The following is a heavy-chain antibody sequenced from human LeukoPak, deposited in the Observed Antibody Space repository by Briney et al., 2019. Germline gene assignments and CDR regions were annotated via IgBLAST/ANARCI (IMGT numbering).Heavy chain of an antibody. CDR1: GGSISSYY. J-gene: IGHJ6*03. CDR2: IYYSGST. V-gene: IGHV4-59*01. D-gene: IGHD1-26*01. Sequence: SETLSLTCTVSGGSISSYYWSWIRQPPGKGLEWIGYIYYSGSTNYNPSLKSRVTISVDTSKNQFSLKLSSATAADTAVYYCASSELTYYYYYYMDVWGKGTTVTVSS. CDR3: ASSELTYYYYYYMDV.